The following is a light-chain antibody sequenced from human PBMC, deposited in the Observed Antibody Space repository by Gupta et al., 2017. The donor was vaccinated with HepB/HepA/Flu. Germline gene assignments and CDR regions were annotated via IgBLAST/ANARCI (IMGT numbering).Light chain of an antibody. CDR3: QQYNKWPPRT. Sequence: EIVMTQSPATLSVSPGERATLSCRASQSVSSNLAWYQQKPGQAPRLLIYGASTRATGIPARCSGSGSGTEFTLTISSLQSEEFAVYYCQQYNKWPPRTFGQGTKVEMK. J-gene: IGKJ1*01. CDR1: QSVSSN. V-gene: IGKV3-15*01. CDR2: GAS.